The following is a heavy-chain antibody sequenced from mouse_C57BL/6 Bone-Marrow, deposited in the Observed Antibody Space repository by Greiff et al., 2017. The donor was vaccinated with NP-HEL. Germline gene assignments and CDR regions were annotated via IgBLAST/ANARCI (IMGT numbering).Heavy chain of an antibody. V-gene: IGHV1-19*01. CDR3: AGEYYYAMDY. CDR1: GYTFTDYY. J-gene: IGHJ4*01. CDR2: INPYNGGT. Sequence: VQLQQSGPVLVKPGASVKMSCKASGYTFTDYYMNWVKQSHGKSLEWIGVINPYNGGTSYNKKFKGKATFTVDKSSSTAYMELNSLTSEDSAVYYCAGEYYYAMDYWGQGTSVTVSS.